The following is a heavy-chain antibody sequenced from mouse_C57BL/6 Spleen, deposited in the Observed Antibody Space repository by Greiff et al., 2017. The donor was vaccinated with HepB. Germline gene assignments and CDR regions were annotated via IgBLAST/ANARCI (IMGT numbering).Heavy chain of an antibody. J-gene: IGHJ2*01. CDR1: GYAFSSSW. D-gene: IGHD1-1*01. V-gene: IGHV1-82*01. Sequence: VQLQQSGPELVKPGASVKISCKASGYAFSSSWMNWVKQRPGKGLEWIGRIYPGAGDTNYNGKFKGKATLTADKSSSTAYMQLSSLTSEDSAVSFCARSSGYGSSYYFDYWGQGTTLTVSS. CDR2: IYPGAGDT. CDR3: ARSSGYGSSYYFDY.